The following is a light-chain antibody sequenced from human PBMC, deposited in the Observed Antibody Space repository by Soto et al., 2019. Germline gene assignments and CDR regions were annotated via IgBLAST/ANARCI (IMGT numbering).Light chain of an antibody. V-gene: IGKV3-15*01. CDR1: QSVRSD. CDR3: QQYNDWPPWT. CDR2: GAS. Sequence: EIVMTQSPATLSVSPGERATLSCRASQSVRSDLAWYQQRPGQAPRLLIYGASTRATGIPARFSGSRSGTEFTLTISSLQSEDFALYYCQQYNDWPPWTFGQGTKVEIK. J-gene: IGKJ1*01.